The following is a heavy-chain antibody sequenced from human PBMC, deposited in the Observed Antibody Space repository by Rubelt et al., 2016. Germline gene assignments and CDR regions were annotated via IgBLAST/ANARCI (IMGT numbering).Heavy chain of an antibody. Sequence: QVQLVESGGGVVQPGRSLRLSCAASGFTFSSYGMHWVRQAPGKGLEWIGEINHSGSTNYNPSLKSRVTISVDTSKNQFSLKLSSVTAADTAVYYCANLYEARKFGYFDLWGRGTLVTVSS. V-gene: IGHV4-34*08. CDR1: GFTFSSYG. CDR3: ANLYEARKFGYFDL. D-gene: IGHD1-14*01. J-gene: IGHJ2*01. CDR2: INHSGST.